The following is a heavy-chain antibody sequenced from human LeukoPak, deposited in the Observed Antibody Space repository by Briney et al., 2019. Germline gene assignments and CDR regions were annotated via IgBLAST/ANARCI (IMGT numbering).Heavy chain of an antibody. CDR1: GFTFSTYA. D-gene: IGHD3-3*01. CDR3: ATGKNYNFWSGYYGPGYYYYGMDV. J-gene: IGHJ6*02. CDR2: ISDDGSKK. V-gene: IGHV3-30-3*01. Sequence: GGSLRLSCAASGFTFSTYAMHWVRRAPGKGLEWVAVISDDGSKKYYADSVKGRFTISRDNSRNTVYLQMNSLRAEDTAVYYCATGKNYNFWSGYYGPGYYYYGMDVRGQGTTVTVSS.